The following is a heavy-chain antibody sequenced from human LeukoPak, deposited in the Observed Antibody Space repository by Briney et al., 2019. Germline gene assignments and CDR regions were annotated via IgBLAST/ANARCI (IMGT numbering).Heavy chain of an antibody. CDR3: ARGRRDGYNLEYFDK. V-gene: IGHV4-4*02. J-gene: IGHJ4*02. D-gene: IGHD5-24*01. CDR1: GGSISSSNW. CDR2: IYHSGST. Sequence: KPSETLSLTCAVSGGSISSSNWWSWVRQPPGKGLEWIGEIYHSGSTNYNPSLKSRVTISVDKSKNQFSLKVISMTAADTAVYYCARGRRDGYNLEYFDKWGQGTLVTVSS.